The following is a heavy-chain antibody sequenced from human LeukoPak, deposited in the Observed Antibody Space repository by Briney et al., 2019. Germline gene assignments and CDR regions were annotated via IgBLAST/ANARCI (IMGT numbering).Heavy chain of an antibody. CDR3: ARVSYDILTGYGPRANYGMDV. J-gene: IGHJ6*04. Sequence: SVKVSCKASGGTFSSYAISWVRQAPGQGLEWMGGIIPIFGTANYAQKFQGRVKITADESTSTAYMELSSLRSEDTAVYYCARVSYDILTGYGPRANYGMDVWGKGTTVTVSS. CDR2: IIPIFGTA. D-gene: IGHD3-9*01. V-gene: IGHV1-69*13. CDR1: GGTFSSYA.